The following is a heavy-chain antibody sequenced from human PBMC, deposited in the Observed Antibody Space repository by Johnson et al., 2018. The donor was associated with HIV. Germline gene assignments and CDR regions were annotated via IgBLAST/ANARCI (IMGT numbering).Heavy chain of an antibody. J-gene: IGHJ3*02. CDR1: GFTFSSYA. CDR3: ARDKGYCSGGSCAYDAFDI. CDR2: ISYDGSNK. V-gene: IGHV3-30*04. D-gene: IGHD2-15*01. Sequence: QVQLVESGGGVVQPGRSLRLSCAASGFTFSSYAMHWVRQAPGKGLEWVAVISYDGSNKYYADSVKGRFTISRDNAKKSLYLQMNSLRAEDTAVYYCARDKGYCSGGSCAYDAFDIWGQGTMVTVSA.